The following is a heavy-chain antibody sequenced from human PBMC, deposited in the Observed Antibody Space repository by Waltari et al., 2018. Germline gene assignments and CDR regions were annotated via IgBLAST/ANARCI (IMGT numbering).Heavy chain of an antibody. CDR1: GYSLTASA. J-gene: IGHJ5*02. CDR2: FDPEYGEA. CDR3: TRDRVGYCSGGTCYSRWFDP. Sequence: QVQLVQSGAEVKKPGASVKVSCRVSGYSLTASALPWVRHASGKGLEWLGGFDPEYGEAVYAQEFQGRVTMTEDTSKDTAYMELSSLTYEDTAVYYCTRDRVGYCSGGTCYSRWFDPWGQGTLVTVPS. D-gene: IGHD2-15*01. V-gene: IGHV1-24*01.